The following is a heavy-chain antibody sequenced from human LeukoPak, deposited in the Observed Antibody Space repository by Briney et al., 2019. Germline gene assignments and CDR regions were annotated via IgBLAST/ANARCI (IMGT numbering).Heavy chain of an antibody. D-gene: IGHD1-7*01. J-gene: IGHJ6*03. CDR1: GYTFTGYY. CDR2: IHPNSGGT. Sequence: GASVKVSCKASGYTFTGYYMHWVRQAPGQGLEWMGWIHPNSGGTNYAQKFQGRVTMTRDTSISTAYMELSRLRSDDTAVYYCTRDRRITGTKYYYYYMDVWGKGTTVTVSS. CDR3: TRDRRITGTKYYYYYMDV. V-gene: IGHV1-2*02.